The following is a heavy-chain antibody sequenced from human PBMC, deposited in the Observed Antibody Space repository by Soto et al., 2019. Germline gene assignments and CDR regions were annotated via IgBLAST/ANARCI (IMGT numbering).Heavy chain of an antibody. CDR1: GGSISSSSYY. V-gene: IGHV4-39*01. D-gene: IGHD2-2*01. CDR2: IYYSGST. J-gene: IGHJ6*02. CDR3: ASFPHLGYCSSTSCFYGMDV. Sequence: SETLSLTCTVSGGSISSSSYYWGWIRQPPGKGLEWIGSIYYSGSTYYNPSLKSRVTISVDTSKNQFSLKLSSVTAADTAVYYCASFPHLGYCSSTSCFYGMDVWGQGTTVTVS.